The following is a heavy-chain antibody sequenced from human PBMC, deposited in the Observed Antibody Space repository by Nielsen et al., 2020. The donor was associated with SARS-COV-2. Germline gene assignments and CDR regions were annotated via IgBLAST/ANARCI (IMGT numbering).Heavy chain of an antibody. Sequence: GESLKISCAASGFTFSSYGMHWVRQAPGKGLEWVAVISYDGSNKYYADSVKGRFTISRDNSKNTLYLQMNSLRAEDTAVYYCARGDYSYYYYGMDVWGQGTTVTVSS. D-gene: IGHD4-11*01. CDR1: GFTFSSYG. CDR3: ARGDYSYYYYGMDV. J-gene: IGHJ6*02. CDR2: ISYDGSNK. V-gene: IGHV3-30*03.